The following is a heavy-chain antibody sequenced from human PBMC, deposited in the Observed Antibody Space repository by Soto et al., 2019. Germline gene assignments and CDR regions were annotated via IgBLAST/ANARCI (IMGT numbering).Heavy chain of an antibody. V-gene: IGHV3-7*03. D-gene: IGHD2-21*01. Sequence: SLRLSCAASGFTFSSYWMSWVRQAPGKGLEWVANIKQDGSEKYYVDSVKGRFTISRDNAKNSLYLQMNSLRAEDTAVYYCARLGWHGRYYYYGMDVWGQGTTVTVSS. J-gene: IGHJ6*02. CDR1: GFTFSSYW. CDR3: ARLGWHGRYYYYGMDV. CDR2: IKQDGSEK.